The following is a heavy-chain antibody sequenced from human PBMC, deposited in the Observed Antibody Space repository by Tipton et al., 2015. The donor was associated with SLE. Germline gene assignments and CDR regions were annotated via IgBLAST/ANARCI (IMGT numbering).Heavy chain of an antibody. Sequence: TLSLTCTVSGGSVSSSSKYWAWIRQPPGQGLEWIGSIYYTGTTTYYNSFLKSRVTMSVETSKNQFSLRLTSVIAADTAVYYCARLHGYSYGPNWFDPWGQGTLISVSS. D-gene: IGHD5-18*01. CDR2: IYYTGTTT. V-gene: IGHV4-39*07. CDR1: GGSVSSSSKY. CDR3: ARLHGYSYGPNWFDP. J-gene: IGHJ5*02.